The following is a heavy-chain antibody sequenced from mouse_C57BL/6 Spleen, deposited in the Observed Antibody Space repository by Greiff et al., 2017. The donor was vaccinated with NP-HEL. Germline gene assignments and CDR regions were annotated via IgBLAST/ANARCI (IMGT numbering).Heavy chain of an antibody. CDR1: GFTFSSYT. CDR2: ISGGGGNT. CDR3: ARRRPLFYYAMDY. D-gene: IGHD1-1*02. J-gene: IGHJ4*01. V-gene: IGHV5-9*01. Sequence: EVKVVESGGGLVKPGGSLKLSCAASGFTFSSYTMSWVRQTPEKRLEWVATISGGGGNTYYPDRVKGRFTISRDNAKNTLYLQMSSLRSEDTALYYCARRRPLFYYAMDYWGQGTSVTVSS.